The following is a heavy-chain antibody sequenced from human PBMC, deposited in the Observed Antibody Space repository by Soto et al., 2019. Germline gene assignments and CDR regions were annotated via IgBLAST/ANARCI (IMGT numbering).Heavy chain of an antibody. D-gene: IGHD5-12*01. CDR3: ARWRTGYGLYGMDV. CDR2: INHSGST. V-gene: IGHV4-34*01. J-gene: IGHJ6*02. CDR1: GGSFSGYY. Sequence: TSETLSLTCAVYGGSFSGYYWSWIRQPPGKGLEWIGEINHSGSTNYNPSLKSQVTISVDTSKNQFSLKLSSVTAADTAVYYCARWRTGYGLYGMDVWGQGTTVTVSS.